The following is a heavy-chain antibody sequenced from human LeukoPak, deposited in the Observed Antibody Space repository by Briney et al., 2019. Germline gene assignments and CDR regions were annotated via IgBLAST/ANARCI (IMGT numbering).Heavy chain of an antibody. CDR2: IYPGDSDT. CDR1: GYSFTSYW. J-gene: IGHJ5*02. D-gene: IGHD3-10*01. Sequence: GESLKISCKGSGYSFTSYWIGWVRQMPGKGLEWMGIIYPGDSDTRYSPSFQGQVIISADKSISTAYLQWSSLKASDTAMYYCARQGVSLGGLANNWFDPWGQGTLVTVSS. V-gene: IGHV5-51*01. CDR3: ARQGVSLGGLANNWFDP.